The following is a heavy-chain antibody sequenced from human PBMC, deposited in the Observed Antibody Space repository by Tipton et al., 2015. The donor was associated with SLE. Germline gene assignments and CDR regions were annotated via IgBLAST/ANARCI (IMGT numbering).Heavy chain of an antibody. J-gene: IGHJ3*02. D-gene: IGHD1-26*01. CDR2: IYHSGST. Sequence: TLSLTCTVSGYSISSGYYWGWIRQPPGKGLEWIGSIYHSGSTYYNPSLKSRVTISVDTSKNQFSLKLSSVTAADTAVYYCEMVGATTAFDIWGQGTMVTVSS. CDR3: EMVGATTAFDI. V-gene: IGHV4-38-2*02. CDR1: GYSISSGYY.